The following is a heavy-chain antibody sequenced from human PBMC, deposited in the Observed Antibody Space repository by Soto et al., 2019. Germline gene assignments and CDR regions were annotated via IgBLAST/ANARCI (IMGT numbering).Heavy chain of an antibody. J-gene: IGHJ4*02. V-gene: IGHV1-69*06. CDR2: VVPMYDSV. CDR1: GGTCNTYT. D-gene: IGHD1-26*01. CDR3: ASWRSYSGSYCFDY. Sequence: SVKVSCKASGGTCNTYTINWLRQSPGRGLEWVGQVVPMYDSVNYAETFQGRVTITVDKSTNTAYMELTSLRSQDTALYFCASWRSYSGSYCFDYWGQGTLVTVSS.